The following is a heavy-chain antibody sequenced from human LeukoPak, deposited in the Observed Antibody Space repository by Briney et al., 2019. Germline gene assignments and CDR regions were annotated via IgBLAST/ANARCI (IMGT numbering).Heavy chain of an antibody. V-gene: IGHV3-21*01. D-gene: IGHD3-22*01. CDR1: GFNFSVHS. J-gene: IGHJ5*02. CDR3: ARVGHYDRGGYYWGFDP. CDR2: ISGASGYI. Sequence: GGSLRLSCAASGFNFSVHSMNWVRQAPGKGLEWGSSISGASGYIYYADFVKGRFTISRDNAKNSLFLQMNSLRAKDTAVYYCARVGHYDRGGYYWGFDPWGQGTLVTVSS.